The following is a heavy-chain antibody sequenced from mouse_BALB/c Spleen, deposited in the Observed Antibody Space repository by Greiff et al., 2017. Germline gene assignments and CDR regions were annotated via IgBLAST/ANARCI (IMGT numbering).Heavy chain of an antibody. Sequence: EVQGVESGGGLVKPGGSLKLSCAASGFTFSSYTMSWVRQTPEKRLEWVATISSGGGNTYYPDSVKGRFTISRDNAKNNLYLQMSSLRSEDTALYYCASRGFWGQGTLVTVSA. CDR3: ASRGF. V-gene: IGHV5-9*03. CDR2: ISSGGGNT. CDR1: GFTFSSYT. J-gene: IGHJ3*01. D-gene: IGHD3-3*01.